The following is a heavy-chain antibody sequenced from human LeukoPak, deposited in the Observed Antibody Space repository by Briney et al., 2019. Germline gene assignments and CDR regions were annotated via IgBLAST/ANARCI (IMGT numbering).Heavy chain of an antibody. CDR1: GFTVTNYA. Sequence: GGSLRLSCAASGFTVTNYAMYWVRQAPGKGLEWVSAISGSGGSTYYADSVKGRFTISRDNSKNTLYLQMNSLRAEDTAVYYCARRGSTDYWGQGTLVTVSS. D-gene: IGHD2/OR15-2a*01. V-gene: IGHV3-23*01. J-gene: IGHJ4*02. CDR3: ARRGSTDY. CDR2: ISGSGGST.